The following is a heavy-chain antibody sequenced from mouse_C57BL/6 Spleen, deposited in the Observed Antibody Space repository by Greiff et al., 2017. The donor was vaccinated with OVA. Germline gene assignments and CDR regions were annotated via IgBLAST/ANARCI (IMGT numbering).Heavy chain of an antibody. D-gene: IGHD6-5*01. CDR2: IDPENGDT. J-gene: IGHJ3*01. Sequence: VQLKASGAELVRPGASVKLSCTASGFNIKDDYMHWVKQRPEQGLEWIGWIDPENGDTEYASKFQGKATITADTSSNTAYLQLSSLTSEDTAVYYCLSMESWFAYWGQGTLVTVSA. V-gene: IGHV14-4*01. CDR1: GFNIKDDY. CDR3: LSMESWFAY.